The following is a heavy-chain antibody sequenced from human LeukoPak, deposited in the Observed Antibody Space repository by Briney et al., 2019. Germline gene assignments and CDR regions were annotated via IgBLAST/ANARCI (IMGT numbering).Heavy chain of an antibody. J-gene: IGHJ4*02. CDR2: VFYSGST. CDR3: ASFSGSYFFDY. D-gene: IGHD1-26*01. V-gene: IGHV4-59*01. CDR1: GASISDYF. Sequence: SEPLSLTCTISGASISDYFWSWVRQPPGKGLEWIGYVFYSGSTTYNPSLNSRVTISMDTSRSQFSLRLSSVTAAGTAVYYCASFSGSYFFDYWGPGNLVTVSS.